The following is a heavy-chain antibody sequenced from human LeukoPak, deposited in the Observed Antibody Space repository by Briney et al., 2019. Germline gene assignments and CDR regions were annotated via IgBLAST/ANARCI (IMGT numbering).Heavy chain of an antibody. Sequence: SETLSLTCTVSGGSISSGGYYWSWIRQHPGKGLEWIGYIYYSGSTYYNPPLKSRVTISVDTSKNQFSLKLSSVTAADTAVYYCAANDYGGQTDYWGQGTLVTVSS. V-gene: IGHV4-31*03. CDR1: GGSISSGGYY. CDR3: AANDYGGQTDY. D-gene: IGHD4-23*01. CDR2: IYYSGST. J-gene: IGHJ4*02.